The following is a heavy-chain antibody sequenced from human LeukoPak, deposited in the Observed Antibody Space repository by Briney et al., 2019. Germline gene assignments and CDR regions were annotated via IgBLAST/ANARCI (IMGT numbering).Heavy chain of an antibody. CDR3: ARSTGPGGYFDF. Sequence: GASVKVSCKASGYTFISKGIHWVRQAPGQRLEWMAWINTDKSNTKRSQTLLGRVTITRDTSATKAYMELSSLRFEDTAVYYCARSTGPGGYFDFWGQGTLVTVSS. CDR2: INTDKSNT. J-gene: IGHJ4*02. V-gene: IGHV1-3*04. CDR1: GYTFISKG. D-gene: IGHD3-16*01.